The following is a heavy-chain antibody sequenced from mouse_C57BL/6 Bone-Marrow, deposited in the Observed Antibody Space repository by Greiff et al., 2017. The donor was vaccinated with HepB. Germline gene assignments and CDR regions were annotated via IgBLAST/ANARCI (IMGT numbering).Heavy chain of an antibody. CDR3: ARGGYGSVWYFDV. D-gene: IGHD1-1*01. J-gene: IGHJ1*03. CDR1: GYSITSGYY. Sequence: EVKLMESGPGLVKPSQSLSLTCSVTGYSITSGYYWNWIRQFPGNKLEWMGYISYDGSNNYNPSLKNRISITRDTSKNQFFLKLNSVTTEDTATYYCARGGYGSVWYFDVWGTGTTVTVSS. CDR2: ISYDGSN. V-gene: IGHV3-6*01.